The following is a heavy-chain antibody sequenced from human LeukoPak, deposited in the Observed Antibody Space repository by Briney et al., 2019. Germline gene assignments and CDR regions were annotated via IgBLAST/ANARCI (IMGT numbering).Heavy chain of an antibody. V-gene: IGHV3-7*05. CDR1: GFSFSAYW. D-gene: IGHD1-1*01. J-gene: IGHJ4*02. Sequence: GGSLRLSCAASGFSFSAYWMSWVRQAPGKGLEWVANIKVDGTEKYYVDSVKGRFTISRDNAKNSLSLQMSGLRAEDTAVYYCARDWNGSGTAFDHWGQGTLVTVSS. CDR2: IKVDGTEK. CDR3: ARDWNGSGTAFDH.